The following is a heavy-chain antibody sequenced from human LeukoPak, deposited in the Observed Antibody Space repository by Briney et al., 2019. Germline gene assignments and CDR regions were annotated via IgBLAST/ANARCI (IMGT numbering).Heavy chain of an antibody. D-gene: IGHD6-13*01. Sequence: SVKVSCKASGYTFTSYGISWVRQAPGQGLEWMGGIIPIFGTANYAQKFQGRVTITADESTSTAYMELSSLRSEDTAVYYCARSKGQQLVKYYFDYWGQGTLVTVSS. V-gene: IGHV1-69*13. CDR3: ARSKGQQLVKYYFDY. CDR1: GYTFTSYG. CDR2: IIPIFGTA. J-gene: IGHJ4*02.